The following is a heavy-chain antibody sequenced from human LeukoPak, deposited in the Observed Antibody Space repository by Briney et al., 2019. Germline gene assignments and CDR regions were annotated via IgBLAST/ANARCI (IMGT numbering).Heavy chain of an antibody. J-gene: IGHJ4*02. CDR3: VRGSTLRHYQY. CDR1: GGSISSSTYY. CDR2: IYYSGST. Sequence: SETLSLTCTVSGGSISSSTYYWGWIRRPPGKGLEWIGSIYYSGSTYYNPSLKSRVTVSVDTSKSQFSLKLSSVTAADTAVYYCVRGSTLRHYQYWGQGTLVTVSS. D-gene: IGHD3-16*01. V-gene: IGHV4-39*01.